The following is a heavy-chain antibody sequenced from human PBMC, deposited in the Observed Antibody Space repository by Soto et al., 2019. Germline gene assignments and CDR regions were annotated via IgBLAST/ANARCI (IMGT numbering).Heavy chain of an antibody. Sequence: SETLSLTCTVSGGSISNYYLSWVRQPPGKGLEYIGYIYYTGSTNYNPSLTSRVTMSVDTAKNQFSLKLSSVTAADTAVYYCAKPWTHWGQGTLVTVSS. D-gene: IGHD1-1*01. J-gene: IGHJ4*02. CDR3: AKPWTH. CDR1: GGSISNYY. V-gene: IGHV4-59*01. CDR2: IYYTGST.